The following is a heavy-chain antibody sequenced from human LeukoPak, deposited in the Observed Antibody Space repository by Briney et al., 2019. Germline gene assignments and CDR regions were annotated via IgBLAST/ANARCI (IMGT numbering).Heavy chain of an antibody. CDR2: INPSNGGT. CDR3: AREFYYCGGECPPVDYYYYYYMEV. V-gene: IGHV1-2*02. D-gene: IGHD2-21*01. CDR1: GYIFTGYF. J-gene: IGHJ6*03. Sequence: RWASVKVSCKASGYIFTGYFLHWVRQAPGQGPEWMGWINPSNGGTKCAQKFQGRINMTRDTSISEAYMELSRLTSDDTAVYYCAREFYYCGGECPPVDYYYYYYMEVWGKGTMVTVSS.